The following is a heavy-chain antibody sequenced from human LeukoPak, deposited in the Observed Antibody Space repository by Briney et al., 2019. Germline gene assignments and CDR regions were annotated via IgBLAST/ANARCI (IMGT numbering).Heavy chain of an antibody. CDR1: GFTFSNYW. J-gene: IGHJ6*03. Sequence: GGSLRLSCAASGFTFSNYWMTWVRQAPGKGLEWVADIKQDGSEKLYVNSVRGRFTISRDNAKMSLFLQMNSLRAEDTAVYYCARDNGVVHGVYYMDVWGKGTTGTVS. CDR3: ARDNGVVHGVYYMDV. V-gene: IGHV3-7*01. CDR2: IKQDGSEK. D-gene: IGHD3-3*01.